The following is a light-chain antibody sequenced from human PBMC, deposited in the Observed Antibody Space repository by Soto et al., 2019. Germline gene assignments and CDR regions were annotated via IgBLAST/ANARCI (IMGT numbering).Light chain of an antibody. Sequence: DFVMTQSPDSLAVSLGERATINCKSSRSVLYSSNNKTYLAWYQQRPGQPPTLLIFWASTRQSGVPDRLSGSGSGTDFTLTISNVQAEDVAVYYCQQYYTVPLTFGGGTKVEIK. V-gene: IGKV4-1*01. J-gene: IGKJ4*01. CDR1: RSVLYSSNNKTY. CDR2: WAS. CDR3: QQYYTVPLT.